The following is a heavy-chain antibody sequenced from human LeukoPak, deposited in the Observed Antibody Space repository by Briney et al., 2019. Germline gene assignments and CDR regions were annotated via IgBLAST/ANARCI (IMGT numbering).Heavy chain of an antibody. J-gene: IGHJ5*02. V-gene: IGHV4-4*02. CDR2: TYHSGST. CDR3: AREGLNMVRGVIPKEAWGWFDP. Sequence: SGTLSLTCAVSGGSISSSNWWSWVRQPPGKGLERIGETYHSGSTNYNPSLKSRVTISVDKSKNQFSLKLSSVTAADTAVYYCAREGLNMVRGVIPKEAWGWFDPWGQGTLVTVSS. CDR1: GGSISSSNW. D-gene: IGHD3-10*01.